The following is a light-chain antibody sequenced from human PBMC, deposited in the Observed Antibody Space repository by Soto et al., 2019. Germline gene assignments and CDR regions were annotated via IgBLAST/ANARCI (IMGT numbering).Light chain of an antibody. CDR1: SSNVGNYNL. Sequence: QSALTQPASVSGSPGQSITISCTGTSSNVGNYNLVSWYQQHPGKAPKLMIYEGSKRPSGVSNRFSGSKSGNKASLTISGLQAEDEADYYCCSFARGSTYVFGTGTQLTVL. V-gene: IGLV2-23*01. CDR3: CSFARGSTYV. CDR2: EGS. J-gene: IGLJ1*01.